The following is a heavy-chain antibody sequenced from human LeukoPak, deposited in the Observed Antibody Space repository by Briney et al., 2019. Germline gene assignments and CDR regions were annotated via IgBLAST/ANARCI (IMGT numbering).Heavy chain of an antibody. Sequence: PSQTLSLTCTVSGGSISSGSYYWSWIRQPAGKGLEWIGRIYTSGSTNYNPSLKSRVTISVDTSKNQFSLKLSSVTAADTAVYYCARARGGSGRLPPAKTGYSSSWYNFRNGYYYMDVWGKGTTVTVSS. CDR2: IYTSGST. CDR1: GGSISSGSYY. V-gene: IGHV4-61*02. J-gene: IGHJ6*03. D-gene: IGHD6-13*01. CDR3: ARARGGSGRLPPAKTGYSSSWYNFRNGYYYMDV.